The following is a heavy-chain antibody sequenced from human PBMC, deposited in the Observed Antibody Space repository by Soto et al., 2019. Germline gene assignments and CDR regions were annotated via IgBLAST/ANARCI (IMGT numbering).Heavy chain of an antibody. CDR1: GYTFTSYG. V-gene: IGHV1-18*01. CDR2: ISAYNGNT. J-gene: IGHJ4*02. CDR3: AAGIYVRHFDS. Sequence: GASVKVSCKASGYTFTSYGISWVRQARGQGLEWMGWISAYNGNTNYAQKLQDRVTITTDTSTTTAYMELNSLRSEDTAVYYCAAGIYVRHFDSWGQGTLVTVSS. D-gene: IGHD3-16*01.